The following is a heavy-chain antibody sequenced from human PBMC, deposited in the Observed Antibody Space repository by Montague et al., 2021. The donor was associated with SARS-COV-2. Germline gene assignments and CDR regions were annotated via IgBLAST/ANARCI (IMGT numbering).Heavy chain of an antibody. V-gene: IGHV4-59*01. D-gene: IGHD5-12*01. CDR3: ARGGGRLQYSYYYGMDV. J-gene: IGHJ6*02. Sequence: SETLSLTCNVSGGSMINNYWSWIRQPPGKGLEWMGYIYYTGSTDYNPSLESRATLSIDTSKNEFSLKLTSVTAADTAVYYCARGGGRLQYSYYYGMDVWGQGTTVTVSS. CDR1: GGSMINNY. CDR2: IYYTGST.